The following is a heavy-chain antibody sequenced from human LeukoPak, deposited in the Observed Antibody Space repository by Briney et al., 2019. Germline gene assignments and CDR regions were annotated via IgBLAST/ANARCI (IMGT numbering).Heavy chain of an antibody. Sequence: SETLSLTCTVSGGSLSSSSYYWGWLRQPPGTGLEWIGSIYYSGSTYYNPSLKSRVTISVDTSKNQFSLKLSSVTAADTAVYYCARLNYYGSGSYSDYWGQGTLVTVSS. V-gene: IGHV4-39*01. CDR2: IYYSGST. J-gene: IGHJ4*02. D-gene: IGHD3-10*01. CDR1: GGSLSSSSYY. CDR3: ARLNYYGSGSYSDY.